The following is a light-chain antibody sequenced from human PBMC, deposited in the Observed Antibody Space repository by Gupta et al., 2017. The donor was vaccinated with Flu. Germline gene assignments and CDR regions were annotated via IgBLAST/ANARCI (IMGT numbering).Light chain of an antibody. CDR1: KLGDKY. V-gene: IGLV3-1*01. CDR3: QAWDSRV. Sequence: SYELTQPPSVSVSPGQTASITCSGDKLGDKYACWYQQKPGQSSVLVIYQDSKRPSGIPERFSGSNSGNTATLTISGTQAMDEADYYCQAWDSRVFGGGTKLTVL. J-gene: IGLJ3*02. CDR2: QDS.